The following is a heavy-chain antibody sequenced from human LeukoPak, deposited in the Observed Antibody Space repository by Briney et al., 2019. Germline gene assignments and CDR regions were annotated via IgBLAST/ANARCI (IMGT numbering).Heavy chain of an antibody. CDR3: ARYYGSGRDGDY. CDR2: IFYDGSP. J-gene: IGHJ4*02. D-gene: IGHD3-10*01. Sequence: KPSETLSLTCTVSGGSINSYYWSWIRQPPGKGLEWIGSIFYDGSPDYNPSLKSRVTISVDTSKNQFSLKVNSVTAADTAVYFCARYYGSGRDGDYWGQGTLVTVSS. CDR1: GGSINSYY. V-gene: IGHV4-59*05.